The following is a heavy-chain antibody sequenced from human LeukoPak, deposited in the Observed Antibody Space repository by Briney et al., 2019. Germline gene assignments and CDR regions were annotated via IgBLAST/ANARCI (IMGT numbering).Heavy chain of an antibody. V-gene: IGHV3-30*03. CDR3: TSQLS. CDR2: ISYDGSNK. J-gene: IGHJ4*02. CDR1: GFTFSSYG. D-gene: IGHD1-1*01. Sequence: GGSLRLSCAASGFTFSSYGMHWVRQAPGKGLEWVAVISYDGSNKYYADSVKGRFTISRDNAKNSLYLQMNSLRDDDTAVYYCTSQLSWGQGTLVTVSS.